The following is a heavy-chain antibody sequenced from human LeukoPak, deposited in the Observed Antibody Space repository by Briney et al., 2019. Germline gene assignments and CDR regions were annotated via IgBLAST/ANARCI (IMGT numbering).Heavy chain of an antibody. CDR3: AYDLSSGWYFGFDY. CDR1: GFTFSSYA. J-gene: IGHJ4*02. D-gene: IGHD6-19*01. CDR2: ISGSGGST. Sequence: GGSLRLSCAASGFTFSSYAMSWVRQAPGKGLEWVSAISGSGGSTYYADSVKGRFTISRDNSKNTLYLQMNSLRAEDTAVYYCAYDLSSGWYFGFDYWGQGTLVTVSS. V-gene: IGHV3-23*01.